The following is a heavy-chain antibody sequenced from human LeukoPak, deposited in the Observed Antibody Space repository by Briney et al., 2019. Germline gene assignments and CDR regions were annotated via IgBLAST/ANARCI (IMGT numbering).Heavy chain of an antibody. J-gene: IGHJ4*02. CDR2: INDRGST. CDR1: GGSINNDYC. CDR3: ARGELCEGPYFDF. V-gene: IGHV4-34*01. Sequence: PSETLSLTCTVYGGSINNDYCGTGIRQPRGRGVGWIGEINDRGSTNYNPSLNIRVTISVHTSKTQFSLKLSSVTAADTAVYYCARGELCEGPYFDFCGQGTLVTVSS. D-gene: IGHD2-21*01.